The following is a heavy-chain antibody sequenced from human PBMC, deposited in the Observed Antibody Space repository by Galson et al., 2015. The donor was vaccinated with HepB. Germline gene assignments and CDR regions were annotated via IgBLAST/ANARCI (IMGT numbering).Heavy chain of an antibody. CDR3: ARGSSGWYYIDY. V-gene: IGHV5-10-1*01. J-gene: IGHJ4*02. D-gene: IGHD6-19*01. CDR2: IDPSDSYI. CDR1: GYSFTSYW. Sequence: QSGAEVKKPGESLRISCKGSGYSFTSYWISWVRQMPGKGLEWMGWIDPSDSYINYSPSFQGHVTISADNSISTAYLQWSSLKASDTAMYYCARGSSGWYYIDYWGQGTLVTVSS.